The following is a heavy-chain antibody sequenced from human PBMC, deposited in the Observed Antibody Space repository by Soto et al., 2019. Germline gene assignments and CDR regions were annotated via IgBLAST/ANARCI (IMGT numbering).Heavy chain of an antibody. CDR3: AHRAGLQGNWNGGSFDF. Sequence: QITLKESGPTRVRPTQTLTLTCTFSGFSLSTSGVGVGWIRQPPGKALERLALIYWDDDKRYSPSLKSRLTIPKDTSANQVVLTMTNMDPVDTATYYCAHRAGLQGNWNGGSFDFWGPGALVTVSS. J-gene: IGHJ4*02. D-gene: IGHD1-1*01. V-gene: IGHV2-5*02. CDR1: GFSLSTSGVG. CDR2: IYWDDDK.